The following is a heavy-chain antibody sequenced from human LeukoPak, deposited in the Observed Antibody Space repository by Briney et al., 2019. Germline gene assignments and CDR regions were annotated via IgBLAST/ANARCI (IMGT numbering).Heavy chain of an antibody. CDR1: GFTFDDYG. Sequence: GGSLRLSCAASGFTFDDYGMSWVRQAPGKGLEWVSGINWNGGSTVYADSVKGRFTISRDNAKNSLYLQMNSLRAEDTALYYCARGSDYDILTGYYVGAYYYYMDVWGKGTTVTVSS. CDR3: ARGSDYDILTGYYVGAYYYYMDV. V-gene: IGHV3-20*04. D-gene: IGHD3-9*01. J-gene: IGHJ6*03. CDR2: INWNGGST.